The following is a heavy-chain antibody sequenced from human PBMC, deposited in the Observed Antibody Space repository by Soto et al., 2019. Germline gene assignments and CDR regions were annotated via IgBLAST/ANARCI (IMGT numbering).Heavy chain of an antibody. D-gene: IGHD6-19*01. CDR1: TSSIHSRYY. CDR2: VYHSGST. Sequence: PSETLSLTCSVSTSSIHSRYYWGWIRQTPGKGLEWIASVYHSGSTHYNPSLKSRATISVDTSNNQFSLRLSFVTAADTAVYYCPRKNSGRKFDYWGQGTQVTVSS. CDR3: PRKNSGRKFDY. J-gene: IGHJ4*02. V-gene: IGHV4-38-2*01.